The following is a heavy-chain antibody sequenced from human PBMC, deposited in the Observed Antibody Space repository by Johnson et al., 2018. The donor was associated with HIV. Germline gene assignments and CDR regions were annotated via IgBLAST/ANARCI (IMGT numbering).Heavy chain of an antibody. J-gene: IGHJ3*02. V-gene: IGHV3-30*02. Sequence: VQVVESGGGVVQPGGSLRLSCAASGFTFSAYGMHWVRQAPGKGLEWVAFIRYDGSNKYYVDSVKGRFTIFRDNSKNTLYLQMNSLRAEDTAVYYCAREDGSGSYFFHAFDIWGQGTMVTVSS. CDR2: IRYDGSNK. CDR3: AREDGSGSYFFHAFDI. D-gene: IGHD3-10*01. CDR1: GFTFSAYG.